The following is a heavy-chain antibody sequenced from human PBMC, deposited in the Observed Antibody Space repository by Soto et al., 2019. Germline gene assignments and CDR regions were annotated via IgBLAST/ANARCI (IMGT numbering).Heavy chain of an antibody. Sequence: ETLSLTCIVSGGSISSYYWSWIRQPPGKGLEWIGYIYYSGSTKYNPSLKSRVTISVDTSNDQFSLKLTSVTAADTAVYYCARDKYSNGWVDYWGQGTLVTVSS. CDR1: GGSISSYY. J-gene: IGHJ4*02. CDR2: IYYSGST. CDR3: ARDKYSNGWVDY. V-gene: IGHV4-59*01. D-gene: IGHD6-19*01.